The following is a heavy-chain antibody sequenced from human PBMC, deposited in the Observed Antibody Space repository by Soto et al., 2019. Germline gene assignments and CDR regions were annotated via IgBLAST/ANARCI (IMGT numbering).Heavy chain of an antibody. V-gene: IGHV3-30-3*01. CDR2: ISYDGTKK. CDR3: ARDKTGSATYLRY. D-gene: IGHD3-10*01. Sequence: QVRLEESGGGVVQPGRSLRLSCAASGITFSSYGMHWVRQAPGKGLEWVAIISYDGTKKYYADSVKGRFTISRDNSKNTLYLQMNSLRADDTAVYYCARDKTGSATYLRYWGQGTLVTVSS. CDR1: GITFSSYG. J-gene: IGHJ4*02.